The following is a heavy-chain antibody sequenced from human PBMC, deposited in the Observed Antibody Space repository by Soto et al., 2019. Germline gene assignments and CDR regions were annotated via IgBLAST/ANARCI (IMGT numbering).Heavy chain of an antibody. CDR2: IRSKAYGGTT. D-gene: IGHD6-13*01. CDR3: TSSTHEQYSSSWFSGD. J-gene: IGHJ4*02. V-gene: IGHV3-49*04. Sequence: GGSLRLSCTASGFTFGDYAMSWVRQAPGKGLEWVGFIRSKAYGGTTEYAASVKGRFTISRDDSKSIAYLQMNSLKTEDTAVYYCTSSTHEQYSSSWFSGDWGQGTLVTVSS. CDR1: GFTFGDYA.